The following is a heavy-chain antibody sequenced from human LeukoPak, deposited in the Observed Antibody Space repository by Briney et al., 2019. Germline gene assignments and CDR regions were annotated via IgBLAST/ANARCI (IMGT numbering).Heavy chain of an antibody. V-gene: IGHV3-7*03. CDR1: GFSFNNYR. CDR3: VRGPHIAATSY. CDR2: IKQDGSEK. Sequence: PGGSLRLSCVASGFSFNNYRMTWVRQAPGKGLEWVANIKQDGSEKQYVYSVKGRFAISRDNAKKSLYLQINTLRAEDTAVYYCVRGPHIAATSYWGQGTLVTVSS. J-gene: IGHJ4*02. D-gene: IGHD6-25*01.